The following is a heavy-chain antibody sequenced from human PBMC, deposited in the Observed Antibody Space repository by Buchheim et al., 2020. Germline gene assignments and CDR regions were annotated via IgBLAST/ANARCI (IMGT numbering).Heavy chain of an antibody. CDR3: AKDLWEPINGMDV. Sequence: VQLVESGGGVVQPGRSLRLSCAASGFTFSSYAMHWVRQAPGKGLEWVAVISYDGSNKYYADSVKGRFTISRDNSKNTLYLQMNSLRAEDTAVYYCAKDLWEPINGMDVWGQGTT. D-gene: IGHD1-26*01. V-gene: IGHV3-30*18. CDR1: GFTFSSYA. CDR2: ISYDGSNK. J-gene: IGHJ6*02.